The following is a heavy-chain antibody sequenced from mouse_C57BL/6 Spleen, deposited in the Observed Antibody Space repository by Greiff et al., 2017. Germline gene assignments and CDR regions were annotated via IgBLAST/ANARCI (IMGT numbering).Heavy chain of an antibody. V-gene: IGHV1-18*01. Sequence: VQLQQSGPELVKPGASVKIPCKASGYTFTDYNMDWVKQSHGKSLEWIGDINPNNGGTIYNQKFKGKATLTVDKSSSTAYMELRSLTSEDTAVYYCARRGLIYDGYYFAYWGQGTLVTVSA. CDR3: ARRGLIYDGYYFAY. D-gene: IGHD2-3*01. CDR2: INPNNGGT. J-gene: IGHJ3*01. CDR1: GYTFTDYN.